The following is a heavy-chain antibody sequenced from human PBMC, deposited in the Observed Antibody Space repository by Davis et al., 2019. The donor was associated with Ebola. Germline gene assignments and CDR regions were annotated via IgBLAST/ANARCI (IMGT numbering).Heavy chain of an antibody. J-gene: IGHJ4*02. CDR2: INPNSGGT. Sequence: ASVKVSCKASGYTFTGYYMHWVRQAPGQGLEWMGRINPNSGGTNYAQKFQGRVTMTRDTSISTAYMELSRLRSDDTAVYYCARARGMVIPGGSFDYWGQGTLVTVSS. CDR1: GYTFTGYY. CDR3: ARARGMVIPGGSFDY. V-gene: IGHV1-2*06. D-gene: IGHD3-3*01.